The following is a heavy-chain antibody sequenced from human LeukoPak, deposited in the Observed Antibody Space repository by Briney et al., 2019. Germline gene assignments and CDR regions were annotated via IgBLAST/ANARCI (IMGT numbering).Heavy chain of an antibody. D-gene: IGHD2-15*01. CDR2: IYYSGST. Sequence: SETLSLTCTVSGASVTSYHWSWIRQLPGKGLEWIGYIYYSGSTKYNPSLKSRVAISVDTSKNQFSLKLSSVTAADTAIYYCARDSATSGFDYWGQGTLVTVSS. CDR1: GASVTSYH. V-gene: IGHV4-59*02. CDR3: ARDSATSGFDY. J-gene: IGHJ4*02.